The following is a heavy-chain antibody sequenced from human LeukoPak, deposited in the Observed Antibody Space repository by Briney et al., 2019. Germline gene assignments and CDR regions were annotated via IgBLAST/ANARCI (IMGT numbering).Heavy chain of an antibody. Sequence: GGSLRLSCAASGFTFDDYAMHWVRQAPGKGLEWVSGISWNSGSIGYADSVKGRFTTSRDNAKNSLYLQMNSLRAEDTALYYCAKGIGIAAAGYFDYWGQGTLVIVSS. D-gene: IGHD6-13*01. CDR3: AKGIGIAAAGYFDY. CDR2: ISWNSGSI. J-gene: IGHJ4*02. CDR1: GFTFDDYA. V-gene: IGHV3-9*01.